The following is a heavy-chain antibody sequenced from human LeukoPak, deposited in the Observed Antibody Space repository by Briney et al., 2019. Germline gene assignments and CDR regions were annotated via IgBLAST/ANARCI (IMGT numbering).Heavy chain of an antibody. D-gene: IGHD2-15*01. J-gene: IGHJ4*02. Sequence: GASVKVSCKASGYTFTSYDINWVRQATGQGLEWMGWMNPNSGNTGYAQKFQGRVTMTRNTSISTAYMELSSLRSEDTAVYYCARESHGLYCSGGSCYRVFDYWGQGTLVTVSS. CDR1: GYTFTSYD. CDR2: MNPNSGNT. CDR3: ARESHGLYCSGGSCYRVFDY. V-gene: IGHV1-8*01.